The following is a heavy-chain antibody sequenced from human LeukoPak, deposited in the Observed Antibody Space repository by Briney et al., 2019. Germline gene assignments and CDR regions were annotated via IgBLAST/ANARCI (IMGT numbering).Heavy chain of an antibody. J-gene: IGHJ1*01. V-gene: IGHV3-48*03. Sequence: GGSLRLSCAGHGFTSRGYEGSGVRQAPGKGLEWVSYISSSGNGIYYADSVKGRFTISRDNTKNSLYLQMNGLRAEDTAVYYCAREGEVGGSTGYFQIWGQGTLVTVSS. CDR2: ISSSGNGI. CDR3: AREGEVGGSTGYFQI. CDR1: GFTSRGYE. D-gene: IGHD1-26*01.